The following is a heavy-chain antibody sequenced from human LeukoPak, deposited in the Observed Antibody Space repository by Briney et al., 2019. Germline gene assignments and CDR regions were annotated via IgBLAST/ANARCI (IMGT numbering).Heavy chain of an antibody. CDR2: IYYSGST. J-gene: IGHJ4*02. CDR3: ARDRGSGWPFDY. D-gene: IGHD6-19*01. Sequence: SETLSLTCTVSGGSISSYYWSWIRQPPGKVLEWIGYIYYSGSTNYNPSLKSRVTISVDTSKNQFSLKLSSVTAADTAVYYCARDRGSGWPFDYWAQGTLVTVSS. CDR1: GGSISSYY. V-gene: IGHV4-59*01.